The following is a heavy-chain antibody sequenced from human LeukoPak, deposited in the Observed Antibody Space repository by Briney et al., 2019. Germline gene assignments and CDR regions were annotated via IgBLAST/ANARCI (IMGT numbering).Heavy chain of an antibody. V-gene: IGHV3-23*01. J-gene: IGHJ4*02. Sequence: GGSLRLSCAASGFTFSSFAMNWVRQAPGKGLEWVSGVSGTGSNTYYADSVKGRFTISRDNSKNTLYLQMNSLRAEDTAVYYCAKDRYNYGSVEDYWGRESWSPSPQ. CDR1: GFTFSSFA. D-gene: IGHD5-18*01. CDR2: VSGTGSNT. CDR3: AKDRYNYGSVEDY.